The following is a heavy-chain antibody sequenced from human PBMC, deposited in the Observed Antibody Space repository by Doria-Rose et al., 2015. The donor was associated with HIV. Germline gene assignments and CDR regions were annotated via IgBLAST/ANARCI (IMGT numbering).Heavy chain of an antibody. J-gene: IGHJ4*02. CDR1: GLTFSSHR. CDR3: ATGVTLDY. D-gene: IGHD3-10*01. Sequence: VQLVQSGGGLVRPGGSLRLSCATSGLTFSSHRINWVRQAPGKGLEWVSSISSTSAYINYADSVMGRFTISRDNARNSLYLQMDSLRAEDTAIYYCATGVTLDYWGQGTLVTVSS. V-gene: IGHV3-21*01. CDR2: ISSTSAYI.